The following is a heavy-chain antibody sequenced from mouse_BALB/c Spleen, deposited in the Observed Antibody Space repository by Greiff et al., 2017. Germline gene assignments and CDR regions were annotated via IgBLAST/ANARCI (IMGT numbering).Heavy chain of an antibody. J-gene: IGHJ4*01. D-gene: IGHD1-1*01. CDR1: GYTFTSYW. CDR2: IYPGSGST. Sequence: LQQPGSELVRPGASVKLSCKASGYTFTSYWMHWVKQRPGQGLEWIGNIYPGSGSTNYDEKFKSKATLTVDTSSSTAYMQLSSLTSEDSAVYYCTRDYGSSYYAMDYWGQGTSVTVSS. CDR3: TRDYGSSYYAMDY. V-gene: IGHV1S22*01.